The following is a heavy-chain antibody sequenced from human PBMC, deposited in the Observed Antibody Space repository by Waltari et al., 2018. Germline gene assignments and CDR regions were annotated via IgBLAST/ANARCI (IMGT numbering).Heavy chain of an antibody. J-gene: IGHJ3*02. CDR3: ARDMGYCSGGSCADDAFDI. D-gene: IGHD2-15*01. CDR1: GGTFSSYA. CDR2: IIPIFVAA. Sequence: QVQLVQSGAEVKKPGSSVKVSCKASGGTFSSYAISWVRQDPGQGLEWRGGIIPIFVAANYAKKFQGRVTITTDESTSTAYMELSSLRSEDTAVYYCARDMGYCSGGSCADDAFDIWGQGTMVTVSS. V-gene: IGHV1-69*05.